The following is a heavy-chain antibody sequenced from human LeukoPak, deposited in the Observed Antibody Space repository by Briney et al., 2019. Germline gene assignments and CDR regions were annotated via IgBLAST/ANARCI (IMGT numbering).Heavy chain of an antibody. J-gene: IGHJ6*03. CDR1: GYTFTGYY. Sequence: GASVKVSCKASGYTFTGYYMHWERQAPGQGLEWMGWINPNSGGTNYAQKFQGRVTMTRDTSISTAYMELSRLRSDDTAVYYCARTYSSSSDYYYMDVWGKGTTVTVSS. V-gene: IGHV1-2*02. CDR2: INPNSGGT. CDR3: ARTYSSSSDYYYMDV. D-gene: IGHD6-6*01.